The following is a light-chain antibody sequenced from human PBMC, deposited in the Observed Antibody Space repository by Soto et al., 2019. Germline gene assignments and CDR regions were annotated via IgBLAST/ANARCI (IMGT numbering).Light chain of an antibody. Sequence: QSALTQPPSASGSPRQSVTISCTGTSSDVGGYNYGSWYQQHPGKAPKLMIYEVSKRPSGVPDRFSGSKSGNTAALTVSGLQAEDEADYYCSSYAGSNNLVFGGGTKLTVL. V-gene: IGLV2-8*01. CDR2: EVS. J-gene: IGLJ3*02. CDR1: SSDVGGYNY. CDR3: SSYAGSNNLV.